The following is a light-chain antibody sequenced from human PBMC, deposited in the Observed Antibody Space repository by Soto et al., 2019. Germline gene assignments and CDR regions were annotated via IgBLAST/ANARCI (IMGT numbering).Light chain of an antibody. V-gene: IGKV1-39*01. J-gene: IGKJ1*01. CDR3: QQTFSNPRWT. Sequence: DIQMTQSPSSLSASVGDRVTITCRASQSIGSYVHWYQQKVGKAPKLLIYATSSLQSGVPSRFSGSESGTDFTLTISSLQPEDFATYYCQQTFSNPRWTFGKGTKVEIK. CDR1: QSIGSY. CDR2: ATS.